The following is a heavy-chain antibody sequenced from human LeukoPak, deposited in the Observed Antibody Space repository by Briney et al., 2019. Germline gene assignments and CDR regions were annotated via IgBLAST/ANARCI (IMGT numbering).Heavy chain of an antibody. V-gene: IGHV3-74*01. D-gene: IGHD4-17*01. J-gene: IGHJ4*02. CDR2: IKGDGSST. CDR3: ARDFYGVGY. CDR1: GVTLNNFC. Sequence: GSLRLSCAASGVTLNNFCMHWVRPAPGKGLEWVSRIKGDGSSTNYADSVKGRFTISRDNVKNTLYVQMNSLRAEDTAVYYCARDFYGVGYWGQGTLVTVSS.